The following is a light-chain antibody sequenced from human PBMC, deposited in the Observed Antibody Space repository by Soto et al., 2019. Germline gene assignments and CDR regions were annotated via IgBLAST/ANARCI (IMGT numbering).Light chain of an antibody. Sequence: EIVLTQSPATLSLSPGERATLSCRASQSVSSYLAWYQQKPGQAPRLLIYDASNRATGIPARFSGSGSGTDFTLTISSLEPEDFAFYYCQQRSNWPPGFGPGTKVDIK. CDR3: QQRSNWPPG. CDR1: QSVSSY. CDR2: DAS. V-gene: IGKV3-11*01. J-gene: IGKJ3*01.